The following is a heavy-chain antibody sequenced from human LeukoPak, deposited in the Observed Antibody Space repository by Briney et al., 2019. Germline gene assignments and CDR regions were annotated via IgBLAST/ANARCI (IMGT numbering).Heavy chain of an antibody. J-gene: IGHJ5*02. CDR3: ARDSAVVIIAANEAWFDP. CDR2: ISSSSSSYI. V-gene: IGHV3-21*01. Sequence: GGSLRLSCAASGFTFSSYGMNSGRQAPGKGLEWVSSISSSSSSYIYYADSVKCRFTISGENAKNSLYLKMNSLRAEDTAVYYCARDSAVVIIAANEAWFDPWGQGTLVTVSS. CDR1: GFTFSSYG. D-gene: IGHD2/OR15-2a*01.